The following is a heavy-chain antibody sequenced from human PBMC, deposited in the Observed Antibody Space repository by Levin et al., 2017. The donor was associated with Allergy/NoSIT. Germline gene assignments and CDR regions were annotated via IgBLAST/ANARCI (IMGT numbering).Heavy chain of an antibody. CDR2: LYYSGNT. V-gene: IGHV4-59*08. J-gene: IGHJ4*02. CDR1: GGSISDYY. CDR3: ARLGHDTGDFAELLYYFDF. D-gene: IGHD4-17*01. Sequence: SETLSLTCTVSGGSISDYYWTWIRQPPGKGLEWIGYLYYSGNTDYNPSFKSRVSTSVDTSKNQFSLRLSSVTAADTAVYYCARLGHDTGDFAELLYYFDFWGQGTLVTVSS.